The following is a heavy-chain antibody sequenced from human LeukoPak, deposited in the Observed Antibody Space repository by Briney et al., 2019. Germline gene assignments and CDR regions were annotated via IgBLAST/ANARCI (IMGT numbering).Heavy chain of an antibody. D-gene: IGHD5-18*01. CDR1: GGSISTYY. J-gene: IGHJ3*02. CDR3: ARGPQRGYSYGPNDAFDI. V-gene: IGHV4-59*01. Sequence: SETLSLTCTVSGGSISTYYWSWIRQPPGKGLEWIGYVYYSGTTNYKYESSLKSRVTISVDTSKNQFSLRLSSVTAADTAVYYCARGPQRGYSYGPNDAFDIWGQGTMVTVSS. CDR2: VYYSGTT.